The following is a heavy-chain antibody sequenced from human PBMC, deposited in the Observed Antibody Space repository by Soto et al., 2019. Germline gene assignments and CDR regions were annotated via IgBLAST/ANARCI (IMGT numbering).Heavy chain of an antibody. J-gene: IGHJ5*02. D-gene: IGHD1-1*01. CDR1: GGSFSGYY. CDR3: VRYNA. Sequence: PSETLSLTCAVYGGSFSGYYWSWIRQPPGKGVEWIGEVNPSGNTNYNPSLESRVTISVDTSKNQFSLKLTSVTAADTAVYHCVRYNAWGQGILVTVSS. CDR2: VNPSGNT. V-gene: IGHV4-34*01.